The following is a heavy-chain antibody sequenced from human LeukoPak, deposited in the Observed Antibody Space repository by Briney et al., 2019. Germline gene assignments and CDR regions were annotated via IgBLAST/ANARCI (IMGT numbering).Heavy chain of an antibody. CDR1: GFTFSNYW. CDR2: INSDGSSR. CDR3: ARDHAAAAAIDY. D-gene: IGHD6-13*01. V-gene: IGHV3-74*01. Sequence: GGSLRLSCAASGFTFSNYWMHWVRQAPGKGLVWVSRINSDGSSRNYADSVKGRFTISRDNAKNTLFLQMNSLRAEDTAVYYCARDHAAAAAIDYWGQGTLVTVSS. J-gene: IGHJ4*02.